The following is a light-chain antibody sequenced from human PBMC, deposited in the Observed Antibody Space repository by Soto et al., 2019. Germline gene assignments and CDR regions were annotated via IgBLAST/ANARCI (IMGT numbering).Light chain of an antibody. CDR3: QQYNNWSYN. CDR1: QSVSSN. J-gene: IGKJ2*01. V-gene: IGKV3-15*01. Sequence: EIVMTQSPATLSVSPGERATLSCRASQSVSSNLAWYQQKPGQAPRLLIYGASTRATGIPARFSGSRSGTEFTPTISSLQSKDFAVYYCQQYNNWSYNFGKRTKMENK. CDR2: GAS.